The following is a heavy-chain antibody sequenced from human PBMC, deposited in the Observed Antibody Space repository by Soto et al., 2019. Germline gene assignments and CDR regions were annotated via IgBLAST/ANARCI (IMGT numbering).Heavy chain of an antibody. D-gene: IGHD3-22*01. CDR1: GGAFNNYA. CDR2: IIPMFGTP. J-gene: IGHJ4*02. V-gene: IGHV1-69*01. CDR3: AREMAPRRRPYCYETSGSFGY. Sequence: QVLLVQSGAEMKKPGSSMKVSCKASGGAFNNYAFSWLRQSPGQGLEWMGGIIPMFGTPKFAEKFQGRISITAYDSTMTVYLELSGLRSGETLIYYCAREMAPRRRPYCYETSGSFGYWGQGTLVSVSS.